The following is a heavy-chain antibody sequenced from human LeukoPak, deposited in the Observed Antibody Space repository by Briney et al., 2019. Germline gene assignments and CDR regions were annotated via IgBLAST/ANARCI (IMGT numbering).Heavy chain of an antibody. Sequence: GGSLRLSCAASGFTFSSYEMNWVRQAPGKGLEWVSYISSSGSTIYYADSVKGRFTISRDNAKDSLYLQMNSLRAEDTAVYYCARDGPDTAMVYYFDYWGQGTLVTVSS. D-gene: IGHD5-18*01. V-gene: IGHV3-48*03. J-gene: IGHJ4*02. CDR1: GFTFSSYE. CDR2: ISSSGSTI. CDR3: ARDGPDTAMVYYFDY.